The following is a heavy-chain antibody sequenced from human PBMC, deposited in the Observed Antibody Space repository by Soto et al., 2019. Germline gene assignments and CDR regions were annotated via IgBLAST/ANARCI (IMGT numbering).Heavy chain of an antibody. D-gene: IGHD6-19*01. J-gene: IGHJ4*02. V-gene: IGHV1-58*01. CDR2: IVVGSGNT. Sequence: ASVKVSCKASGFTFTSSAVQWVRQARGQRLEWIGWIVVGSGNTNYAQKFQERVTITRDMSTSTAYMELSSLRSEDTAVYYCAASSGWYPHSYFDYWGQGTLVTVHS. CDR3: AASSGWYPHSYFDY. CDR1: GFTFTSSA.